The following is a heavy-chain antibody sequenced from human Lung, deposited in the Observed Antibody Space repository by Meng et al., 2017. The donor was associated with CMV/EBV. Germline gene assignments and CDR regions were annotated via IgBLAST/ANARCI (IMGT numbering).Heavy chain of an antibody. D-gene: IGHD3-10*01. CDR3: ARIFEHGGELPITPLDYDGMDV. Sequence: ESXKISXAASGFTLSYYTMNWVRQAPGKGLEWVSSTTSESSYIFYADSVKGRFTVSRDNAKNSLYLQMNSLRAEDTAVYYCARIFEHGGELPITPLDYDGMDVWGQGTTVTVSS. V-gene: IGHV3-21*01. CDR2: TTSESSYI. J-gene: IGHJ6*02. CDR1: GFTLSYYT.